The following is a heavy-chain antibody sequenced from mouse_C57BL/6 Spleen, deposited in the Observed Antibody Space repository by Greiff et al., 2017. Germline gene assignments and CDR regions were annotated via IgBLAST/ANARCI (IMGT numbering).Heavy chain of an antibody. Sequence: QVQLQQSGPELVKPGASVKISCKASGYAFRSSWMNWVKQRPGKGLEWIGRIYPGDGDTNYNGKFKGKATLTADKSSSTAYMQLSSLTSEDSAVYFCARLGDYETFAYWGQGTLVTVSA. J-gene: IGHJ3*01. CDR3: ARLGDYETFAY. D-gene: IGHD2-4*01. CDR1: GYAFRSSW. V-gene: IGHV1-82*01. CDR2: IYPGDGDT.